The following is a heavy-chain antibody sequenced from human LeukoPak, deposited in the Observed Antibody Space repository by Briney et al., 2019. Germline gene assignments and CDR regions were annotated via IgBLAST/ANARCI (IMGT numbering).Heavy chain of an antibody. J-gene: IGHJ3*02. CDR1: GFTFSSYA. V-gene: IGHV3-23*01. CDR3: ARDIVVVVAATLLLNHDAFDI. CDR2: ISGSGGST. Sequence: GGSLRLSCAASGFTFSSYAMSWVRQAPGKGLEWVSAISGSGGSTYYADSVKGRFTISRDNSKNTLYLQMNSLRAEDTAVYYCARDIVVVVAATLLLNHDAFDIWGQGTMVTVSS. D-gene: IGHD2-15*01.